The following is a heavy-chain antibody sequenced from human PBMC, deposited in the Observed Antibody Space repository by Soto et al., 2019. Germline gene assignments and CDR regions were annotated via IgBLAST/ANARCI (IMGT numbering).Heavy chain of an antibody. Sequence: AASVKVSCKASGYTFTRYCISWVRQAPGQGLEWMGWISAYNGNTNYAQKLQGRVTMTTDTSTSTAYMELRSLRSDDTAVYYCARARVYGDLPVWVYWGQGTLVTVS. V-gene: IGHV1-18*01. CDR1: GYTFTRYC. J-gene: IGHJ4*02. D-gene: IGHD4-17*01. CDR2: ISAYNGNT. CDR3: ARARVYGDLPVWVY.